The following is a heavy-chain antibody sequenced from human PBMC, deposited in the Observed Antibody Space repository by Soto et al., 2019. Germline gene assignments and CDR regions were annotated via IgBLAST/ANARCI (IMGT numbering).Heavy chain of an antibody. CDR3: ARSPWGYDDILTGYPAPRWYFDL. CDR1: GGSISSYY. CDR2: IYDSGST. D-gene: IGHD3-9*01. Sequence: QVQLQESGPGLVKPSETLSLTCTVSGGSISSYYWSWIRQPPGKGLEWIGSIYDSGSTNYNPSLKSRDTISVDTSKNQFPLKLSSVTAADTAVYCCARSPWGYDDILTGYPAPRWYFDLWGRGTLVTVSS. J-gene: IGHJ2*01. V-gene: IGHV4-59*01.